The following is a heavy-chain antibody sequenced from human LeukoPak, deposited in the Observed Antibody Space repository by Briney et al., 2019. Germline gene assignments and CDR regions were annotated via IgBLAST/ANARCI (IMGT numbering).Heavy chain of an antibody. CDR1: GGSFNRYA. J-gene: IGHJ4*02. D-gene: IGHD2-21*02. V-gene: IGHV1-69*13. CDR3: AKAVVTASSYYFDY. CDR2: IIPIFGTA. Sequence: SVKVSCKASGGSFNRYAISWVRQAPGQGLEWMGGIIPIFGTANYAQKFQGRVTITAAESTRTAYMELRTLRSEDTAVYYCAKAVVTASSYYFDYWGQGTLVTVSS.